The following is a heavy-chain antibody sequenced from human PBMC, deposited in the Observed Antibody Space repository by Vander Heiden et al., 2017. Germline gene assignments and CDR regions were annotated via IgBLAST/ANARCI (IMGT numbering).Heavy chain of an antibody. D-gene: IGHD3-10*01. CDR1: GYTFTGYY. J-gene: IGHJ6*02. CDR2: INPNSGGT. CDR3: ARDNGSGSPYNMDV. Sequence: QVQLVQSGAEVKKPGASVKVSCKASGYTFTGYYMHWVRQAPGQGLEWMGWINPNSGGTNYAQKLQGRVTMTRDTSISTAYMELSRLRSDDTAVYYCARDNGSGSPYNMDVWGQGTTVTVSS. V-gene: IGHV1-2*02.